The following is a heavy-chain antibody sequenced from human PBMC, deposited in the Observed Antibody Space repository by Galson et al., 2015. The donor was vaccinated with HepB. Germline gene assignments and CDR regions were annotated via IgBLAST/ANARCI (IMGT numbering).Heavy chain of an antibody. CDR3: ARARYSGYLFDY. D-gene: IGHD5-12*01. CDR2: INHSGST. CDR1: GGSFSGYY. Sequence: ETLSLTCAVYGGSFSGYYWSWIRQPPGKGLEWIGEINHSGSTNYNPSLKSRVTISVDTSKNQFSLKLSSVTAADTAVYYCARARYSGYLFDYWGQGTLVTVSS. V-gene: IGHV4-34*01. J-gene: IGHJ4*02.